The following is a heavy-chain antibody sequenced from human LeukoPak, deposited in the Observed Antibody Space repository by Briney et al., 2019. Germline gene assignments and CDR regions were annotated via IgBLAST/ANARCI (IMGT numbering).Heavy chain of an antibody. J-gene: IGHJ4*02. CDR3: ASMTAAAGTRPFDY. Sequence: GASVKVSCKASGYTFTSYDINWVRRATGQGLEWMGWMNPNSGNTGYAQKFQGRVTMTRNTSISTAYMELSSLRSEDTAVHYCASMTAAAGTRPFDYWGQGTLVTVPS. CDR1: GYTFTSYD. D-gene: IGHD6-13*01. V-gene: IGHV1-8*01. CDR2: MNPNSGNT.